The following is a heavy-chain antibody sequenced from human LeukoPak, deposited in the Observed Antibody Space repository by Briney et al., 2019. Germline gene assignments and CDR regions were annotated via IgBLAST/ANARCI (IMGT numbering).Heavy chain of an antibody. Sequence: SETLSLTCTVSGASVSSSSYYWEWIRQPPGKGLEWVGSVFYSGSTNYNPSLKSRVTMSVDTPKKQFSLRFNSVTATDTAVYYCATRRSGSHPYYWGQGILVIVSS. J-gene: IGHJ4*02. CDR1: GASVSSSSYY. CDR2: VFYSGST. V-gene: IGHV4-39*01. D-gene: IGHD1-26*01. CDR3: ATRRSGSHPYY.